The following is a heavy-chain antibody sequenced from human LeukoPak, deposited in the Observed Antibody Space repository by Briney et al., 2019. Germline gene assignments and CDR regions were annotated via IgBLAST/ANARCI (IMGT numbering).Heavy chain of an antibody. V-gene: IGHV1-18*01. D-gene: IGHD4-17*01. CDR3: ARTGDLDYYYYGMDV. CDR2: ISAYNGNT. J-gene: IGHJ6*02. CDR1: GYTFTSYG. Sequence: GASVKVSCKAPGYTFTSYGISWVRQAPGQGLEWMGWISAYNGNTNYAQKLQGRVTMTTDTSTSTAYMELRSLRSDDTAVYYCARTGDLDYYYYGMDVWGQGTTVTVSS.